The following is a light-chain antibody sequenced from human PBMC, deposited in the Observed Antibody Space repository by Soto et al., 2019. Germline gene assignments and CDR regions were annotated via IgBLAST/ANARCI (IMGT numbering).Light chain of an antibody. V-gene: IGKV3-15*01. CDR2: FAS. J-gene: IGKJ1*01. CDR3: QQYDKWPRT. Sequence: VMTQSTATLSVSTGERAALSCRASQSVSTNLAWYQQKPGQPPRLLIYFASTRATGVPARFTAGGSGTEFTLTISSLQSDDLAVYYCQQYDKWPRTCGQGTKGDIK. CDR1: QSVSTN.